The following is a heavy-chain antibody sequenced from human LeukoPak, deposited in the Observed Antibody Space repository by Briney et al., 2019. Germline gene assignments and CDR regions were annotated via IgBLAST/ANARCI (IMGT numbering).Heavy chain of an antibody. CDR3: ASEYSSSSGHF. J-gene: IGHJ4*02. D-gene: IGHD6-6*01. CDR1: GFTFSYYW. CDR2: INSDGGTT. Sequence: GGSLRLSCAASGFTFSYYWMHWVRQAPGKGLVSVSRINSDGGTTSYADSVKGRLTISRDNAKNTLYLQMNSLRAEDTAVYYCASEYSSSSGHFWGQGTLVTVSS. V-gene: IGHV3-74*01.